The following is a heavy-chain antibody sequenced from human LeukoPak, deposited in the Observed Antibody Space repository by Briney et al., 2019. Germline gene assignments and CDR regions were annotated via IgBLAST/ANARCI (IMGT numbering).Heavy chain of an antibody. Sequence: GGSLRLSCAASGFTFSSYAMSWVRQAPGKGLEWVSAISGSGGSTSYADSVKGRFTISRDNSKNTLYLQMNSLRAEDTAVYYCAKSTLRVITGTPIDYWGQGTLVTVSS. CDR1: GFTFSSYA. D-gene: IGHD1-7*01. V-gene: IGHV3-23*01. J-gene: IGHJ4*02. CDR2: ISGSGGST. CDR3: AKSTLRVITGTPIDY.